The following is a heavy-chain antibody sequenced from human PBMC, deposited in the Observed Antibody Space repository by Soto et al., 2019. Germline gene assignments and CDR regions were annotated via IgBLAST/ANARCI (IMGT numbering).Heavy chain of an antibody. CDR1: GFTFSSYG. Sequence: GGSLRLSCAASGFTFSSYGMPWVRQAPGKGLEWVAVIWYDGSNKYYADSVKGRFTISRDNSKNTLYLQRNSLRAEDTAVYYCARTVPLHIAARSANYGMDVWGQGTTVTVSS. D-gene: IGHD6-6*01. CDR3: ARTVPLHIAARSANYGMDV. V-gene: IGHV3-33*01. CDR2: IWYDGSNK. J-gene: IGHJ6*02.